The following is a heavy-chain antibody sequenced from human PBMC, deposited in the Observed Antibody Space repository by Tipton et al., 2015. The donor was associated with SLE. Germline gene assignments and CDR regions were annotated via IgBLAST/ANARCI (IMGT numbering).Heavy chain of an antibody. Sequence: SLRLSCAASGFTFSTYAMHWVRQAPGKGLEYVSGISSGGGTTYYVDSLKDRFTISRDNAKNSLYLQMNSLRAKDTAVYYCARNKIPKIVAGHYYYYGMGVWGQGTTVTVSS. V-gene: IGHV3-64*02. J-gene: IGHJ6*02. D-gene: IGHD5-12*01. CDR1: GFTFSTYA. CDR2: ISSGGGTT. CDR3: ARNKIPKIVAGHYYYYGMGV.